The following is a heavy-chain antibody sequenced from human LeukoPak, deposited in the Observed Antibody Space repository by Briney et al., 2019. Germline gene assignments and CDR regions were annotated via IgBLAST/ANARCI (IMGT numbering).Heavy chain of an antibody. J-gene: IGHJ3*02. V-gene: IGHV3-23*01. Sequence: GGSLRLSCAGSSFRFSNYAMTWVRQAPGTGLEWVSGISGSGGSTYYADSVKGRFTISRDNSKNTLYLKMNSLRAEDTAVYYCAKDLYGGNSLGALDIWGQGTVVTVSS. CDR3: AKDLYGGNSLGALDI. D-gene: IGHD4-23*01. CDR2: ISGSGGST. CDR1: SFRFSNYA.